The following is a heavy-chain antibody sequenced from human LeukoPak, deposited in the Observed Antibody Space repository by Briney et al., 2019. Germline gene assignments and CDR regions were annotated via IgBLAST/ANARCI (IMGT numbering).Heavy chain of an antibody. J-gene: IGHJ4*02. V-gene: IGHV4-4*07. Sequence: SETLSLTCTVSGDSFSSYYWSWIRQPAGKGLEWIGRIYFSGNTDYNPSLKNRGTISVDKSKNQFSLRLNSVTAADTAVYYCASVPGPADYWGQGTLVTVSS. CDR2: IYFSGNT. CDR3: ASVPGPADY. CDR1: GDSFSSYY.